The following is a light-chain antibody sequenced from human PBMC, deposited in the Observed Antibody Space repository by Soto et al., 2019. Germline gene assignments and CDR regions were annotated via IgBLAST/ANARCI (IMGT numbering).Light chain of an antibody. Sequence: QSALTQPPSASGTPGQRVTISCSGSSSNIGSNAVNWYQQLPGTAPKLLIYSNNQRPSGVPDRFSGSNSGTSASLAISGLQSEDEADYYCAAWDDSLNALVFGGGTKVTVL. CDR2: SNN. V-gene: IGLV1-44*01. CDR3: AAWDDSLNALV. CDR1: SSNIGSNA. J-gene: IGLJ2*01.